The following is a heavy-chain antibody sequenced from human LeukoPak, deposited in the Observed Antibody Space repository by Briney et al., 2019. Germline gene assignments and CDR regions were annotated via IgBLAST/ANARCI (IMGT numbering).Heavy chain of an antibody. J-gene: IGHJ4*02. CDR1: GGSISSGGYY. V-gene: IGHV4-31*03. CDR2: IYYSGST. CDR3: ARADGSGSYYNLDY. Sequence: PSETLSLTCTVSGGSISSGGYYWSWIRQHPGKGLEWIGYIYYSGSTYYNPSLKSRVTISVDTSKNQFSLKLSSVTAADTAVYYCARADGSGSYYNLDYWGQGTLVTVSS. D-gene: IGHD3-10*01.